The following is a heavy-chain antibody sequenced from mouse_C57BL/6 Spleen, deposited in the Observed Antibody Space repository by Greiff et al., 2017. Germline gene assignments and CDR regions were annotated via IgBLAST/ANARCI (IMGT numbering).Heavy chain of an antibody. Sequence: QVHVKQPGAELVKPGASVKMSCTASGYTFTSYCITWVKQRPGQGLEWLGDIYPGSGSTNYNAKFKSKATLTVDTSSSTAYMQLSSLTSEDSAVYYCAIYDGYPYWYFDVWGTGTTVTASS. V-gene: IGHV1-55*01. CDR2: IYPGSGST. CDR3: AIYDGYPYWYFDV. CDR1: GYTFTSYC. J-gene: IGHJ1*03. D-gene: IGHD2-3*01.